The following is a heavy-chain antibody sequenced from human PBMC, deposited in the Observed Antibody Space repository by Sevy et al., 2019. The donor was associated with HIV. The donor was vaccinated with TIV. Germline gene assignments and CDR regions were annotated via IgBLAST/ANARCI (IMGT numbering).Heavy chain of an antibody. J-gene: IGHJ4*02. Sequence: GESLKISCAASGFTFSSFYMTWVRQAPGKGLEWVATINQDANEKYYVDSVKGRFTISRDNAKNSLYLQMNSLRAEDTAVYYCARGRYCVDGSCYFDYWGQGTLVTVSS. CDR2: INQDANEK. D-gene: IGHD2-15*01. CDR3: ARGRYCVDGSCYFDY. CDR1: GFTFSSFY. V-gene: IGHV3-7*01.